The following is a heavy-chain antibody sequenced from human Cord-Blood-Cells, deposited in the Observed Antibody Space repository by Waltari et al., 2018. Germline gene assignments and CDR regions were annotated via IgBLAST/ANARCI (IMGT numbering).Heavy chain of an antibody. Sequence: EVQLVQSGAEVKKPGESLKISCKGSGYSFTSYWIGWVREMPGKGREWLGIIYAGDPDTRYCPSFQGKGTISSDKSSGTAYLRWSSVKACDTCMYYGARHELAAAGFEDWGQGTLVTASS. D-gene: IGHD6-13*01. CDR1: GYSFTSYW. CDR2: IYAGDPDT. V-gene: IGHV5-51*01. J-gene: IGHJ4*02. CDR3: ARHELAAAGFED.